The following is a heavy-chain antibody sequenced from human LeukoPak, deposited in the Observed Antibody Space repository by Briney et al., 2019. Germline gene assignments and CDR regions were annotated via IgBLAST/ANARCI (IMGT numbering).Heavy chain of an antibody. CDR1: GFTFSSYW. D-gene: IGHD3-16*02. V-gene: IGHV3-7*01. Sequence: GGSLRLSCAASGFTFSSYWMSWVRQAPGKGLEWVANIKQDGSEKYYVDSVKGRFTISRDNAKNSLYLQMNSLRAEDTAVYYCASKTLPRSHLGDSYYYMDVWGKGTTVTVSS. J-gene: IGHJ6*03. CDR2: IKQDGSEK. CDR3: ASKTLPRSHLGDSYYYMDV.